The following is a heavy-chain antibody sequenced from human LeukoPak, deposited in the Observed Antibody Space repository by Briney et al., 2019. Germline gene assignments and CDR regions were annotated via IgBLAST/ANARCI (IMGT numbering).Heavy chain of an antibody. Sequence: GGSLRLSSATSGFTFYDYAMHWVRPAPGQGREWVSGVSCNSGAIGYTDSVRGRFTNSRDNAKNSLYLQMNSLRAEDTAVYYCAKGRNYYDSSGYYYGYYFDYWGQGTLVTVSS. CDR3: AKGRNYYDSSGYYYGYYFDY. CDR1: GFTFYDYA. D-gene: IGHD3-22*01. V-gene: IGHV3-9*01. CDR2: VSCNSGAI. J-gene: IGHJ4*02.